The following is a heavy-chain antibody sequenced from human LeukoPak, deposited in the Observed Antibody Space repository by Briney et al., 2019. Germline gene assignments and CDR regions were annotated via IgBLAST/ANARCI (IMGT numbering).Heavy chain of an antibody. CDR2: INHRGST. CDR1: GGSFSGYY. D-gene: IGHD2-2*01. V-gene: IGHV4-34*01. CDR3: ARGQGIVVVL. J-gene: IGHJ4*02. Sequence: SETLSLTCAVYGGSFSGYYWSWIRQPPGKGLEWIGEINHRGSTNYNPSLKSRVTISVDTSKNQFSLKLSSVTAADTAVYYCARGQGIVVVLWGQGTLVTVSS.